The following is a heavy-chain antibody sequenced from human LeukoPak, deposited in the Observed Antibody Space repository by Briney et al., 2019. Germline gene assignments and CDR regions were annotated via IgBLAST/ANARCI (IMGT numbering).Heavy chain of an antibody. Sequence: GSLRLSCAASGFTLSDSGMNWVRQPPGKGLEWVSGVSSDGRAYYGDSVKGRFTVSRDNSKNTLNLQMNNLRAEDTARYYCARSSLGRGVSGFGYWGQGTVVTVSS. D-gene: IGHD3-10*01. V-gene: IGHV3-23*01. CDR3: ARSSLGRGVSGFGY. CDR2: VSSDGRA. CDR1: GFTLSDSG. J-gene: IGHJ4*02.